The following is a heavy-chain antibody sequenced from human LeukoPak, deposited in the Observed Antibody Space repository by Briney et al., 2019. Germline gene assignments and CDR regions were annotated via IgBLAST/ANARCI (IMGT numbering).Heavy chain of an antibody. J-gene: IGHJ4*02. CDR3: ARDGAPYGDYHWFDY. D-gene: IGHD4-17*01. CDR1: GLTFDVYA. CDR2: ITWSNGEI. V-gene: IGHV3-9*01. Sequence: GGSLRLSCAASGLTFDVYAVHWVRQAPGKGLEWVSGITWSNGEIAYADSVKGRFTISRDNAKNSLFLQINSLRAEDTAVYYCARDGAPYGDYHWFDYWGQGTLVTVSS.